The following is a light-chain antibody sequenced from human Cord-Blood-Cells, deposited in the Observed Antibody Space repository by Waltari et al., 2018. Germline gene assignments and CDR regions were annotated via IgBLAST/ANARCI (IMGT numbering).Light chain of an antibody. CDR3: QQYDNLPLT. CDR2: DAS. Sequence: DSQMTQSPSSLSASAGDRVTITCQASHDISNYLNWHQQKPGKAPKLLIYDASNLETGVPSRFSGSGSGTDFTFTISSLQPEDIATYYCQQYDNLPLTFGGGTKVAIK. V-gene: IGKV1-33*01. J-gene: IGKJ4*01. CDR1: HDISNY.